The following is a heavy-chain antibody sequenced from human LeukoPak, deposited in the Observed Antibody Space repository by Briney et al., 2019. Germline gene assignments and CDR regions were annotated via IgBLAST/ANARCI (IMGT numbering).Heavy chain of an antibody. J-gene: IGHJ6*03. Sequence: PGGSLGLSCAASGFTFSTFWMHWVRQAPGKGLVWVSRINTDGSSTIYADSVKGRFTISRDNAKNTLYLQMNSLRAEDTAVYYCARSEYSSTWYGDYYYYYMDVWGKGTTVTVSS. CDR2: INTDGSST. D-gene: IGHD6-13*01. CDR1: GFTFSTFW. CDR3: ARSEYSSTWYGDYYYYYMDV. V-gene: IGHV3-74*01.